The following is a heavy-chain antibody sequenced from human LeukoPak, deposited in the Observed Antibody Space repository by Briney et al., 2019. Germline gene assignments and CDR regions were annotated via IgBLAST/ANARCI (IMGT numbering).Heavy chain of an antibody. CDR2: IYTSGST. CDR3: ARGPYYYDSSGYYYVGFDY. J-gene: IGHJ4*02. CDR1: GGSISSGSYY. D-gene: IGHD3-22*01. V-gene: IGHV4-61*02. Sequence: SETLSLTCTVSGGSISSGSYYWSWIRQPAGKGLEWIGRIYTSGSTNYNPSLKSRVTISVDTSKNQFSLKLSSVTAADTAVYYCARGPYYYDSSGYYYVGFDYWGQGTLVTVSS.